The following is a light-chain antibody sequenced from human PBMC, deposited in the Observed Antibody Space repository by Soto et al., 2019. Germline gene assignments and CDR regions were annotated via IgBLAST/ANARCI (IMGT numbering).Light chain of an antibody. CDR2: DVS. CDR1: SSDVGGYNY. CDR3: SSYTSSSTPYVV. V-gene: IGLV2-14*01. J-gene: IGLJ2*01. Sequence: QSALTQPASVSGSPGQSITISCTGTSSDVGGYNYVSWYQQHPGKAPKLMIYDVSNRPSGVSNRFSGSKSGNTASLTISGLQAEDEADYYCSSYTSSSTPYVVFGGVTQLTVL.